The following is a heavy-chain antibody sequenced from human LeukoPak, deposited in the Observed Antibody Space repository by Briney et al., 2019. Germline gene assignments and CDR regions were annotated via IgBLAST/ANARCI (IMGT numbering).Heavy chain of an antibody. CDR1: RFSFSSYS. D-gene: IGHD6-13*01. J-gene: IGHJ4*02. CDR2: IWYDGSNK. V-gene: IGHV3-33*08. Sequence: GGSLRLSCAASRFSFSSYSMNWVRQAPGKGLEWVAVIWYDGSNKYYADSVKGRFTISRDNSKNTLYLQMNSLRAEDTAVYYCARDVSYSSSWTLYYFDYWGQGTLVTVSS. CDR3: ARDVSYSSSWTLYYFDY.